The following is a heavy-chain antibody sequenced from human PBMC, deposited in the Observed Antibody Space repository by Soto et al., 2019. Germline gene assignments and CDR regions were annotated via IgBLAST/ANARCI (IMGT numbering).Heavy chain of an antibody. CDR2: IHPYSGRT. J-gene: IGHJ4*02. CDR3: ARRYGDISSAAGFDY. CDR1: GYTFSSYS. V-gene: IGHV1-18*01. Sequence: QLVQSGAEVKKPGASVKVSCKASGYTFSSYSISWVRQAPGQGLEWMAWIHPYSGRTNSAQKFQGRVTMTTDTSTSTVYMELRSLRSDDTAVYYCARRYGDISSAAGFDYLGQGTLGTVSS. D-gene: IGHD4-17*01.